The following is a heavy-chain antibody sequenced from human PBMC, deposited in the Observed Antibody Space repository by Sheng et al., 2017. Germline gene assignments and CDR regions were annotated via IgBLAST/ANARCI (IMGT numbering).Heavy chain of an antibody. J-gene: IGHJ4*02. CDR3: ARVDWLLDY. CDR1: GYSISSGYH. Sequence: QVQLQESGPGLVKLQLQETLSLTCSVSGYSISSGYHWGWVRQPPGKGLEWIGSIYRSGSTYYNPSLKSRVTISVDTSKNQFSLKLSSVTAADTAFYYCARVDWLLDYWGQGTLVTVSS. D-gene: IGHD3-9*01. V-gene: IGHV4-38-2*02. CDR2: IYRSGST.